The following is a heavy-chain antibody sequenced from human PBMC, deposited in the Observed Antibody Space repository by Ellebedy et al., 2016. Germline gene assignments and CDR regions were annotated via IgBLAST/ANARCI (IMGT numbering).Heavy chain of an antibody. D-gene: IGHD1-14*01. Sequence: GESLKISXAASGFTFTNYALSWVRQAPGEGLEWVSSISGSGAGTKYADSVKGRFTISRDNSKNTLYLQMNSLRAEDTAVYYCAKDPGTIGSRYFDYWGQGTLVTVSS. CDR1: GFTFTNYA. V-gene: IGHV3-23*01. J-gene: IGHJ4*02. CDR2: ISGSGAGT. CDR3: AKDPGTIGSRYFDY.